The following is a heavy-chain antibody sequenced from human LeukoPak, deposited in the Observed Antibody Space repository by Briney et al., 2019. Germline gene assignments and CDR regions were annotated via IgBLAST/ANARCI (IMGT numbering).Heavy chain of an antibody. CDR1: GFTFSRYW. CDR3: ARDSSDYGGKGVDY. CDR2: IKQDGSEK. V-gene: IGHV3-7*03. J-gene: IGHJ4*02. D-gene: IGHD4-23*01. Sequence: AGGSLRLSCAASGFTFSRYWMSWVRQVPRKGLEWVANIKQDGSEKYYVDSVKGRFTISRDNAKNSLYLQMNSLRAEDTAVYYCARDSSDYGGKGVDYWGQGTLVTVSS.